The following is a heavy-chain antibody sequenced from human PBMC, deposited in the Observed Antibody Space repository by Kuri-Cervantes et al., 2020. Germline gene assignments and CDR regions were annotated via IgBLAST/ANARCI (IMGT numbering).Heavy chain of an antibody. CDR2: INNDSSTM. J-gene: IGHJ6*03. CDR3: AREAYYYFYIDV. Sequence: GESLKISCAGSGFIFGSYSMNWVRQAPGKGPEWISYINNDSSTMYYAESVKGRFTIARDNAKNSLFLQMNSLRAEDTAVYYCAREAYYYFYIDVWGKGTTVTVSS. V-gene: IGHV3-48*04. CDR1: GFIFGSYS.